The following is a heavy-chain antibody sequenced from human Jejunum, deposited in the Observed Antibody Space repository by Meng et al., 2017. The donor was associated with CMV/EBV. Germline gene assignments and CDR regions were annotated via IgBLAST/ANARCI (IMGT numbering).Heavy chain of an antibody. J-gene: IGHJ4*02. D-gene: IGHD6-13*01. CDR3: ARGTGSGSWLIDS. CDR2: IPFDGNNE. CDR1: GYTVSSYA. Sequence: ASGYTVSSYAMHWVRQATGKGLEWVAVIPFDGNNEHYADSVKGRFTISRDNSKNTLYLQVNSLRLEDTGVYYCARGTGSGSWLIDSWGQGTLVTVSS. V-gene: IGHV3-30*04.